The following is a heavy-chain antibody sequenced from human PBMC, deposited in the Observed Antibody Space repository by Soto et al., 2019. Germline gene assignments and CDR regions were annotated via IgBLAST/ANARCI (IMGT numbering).Heavy chain of an antibody. J-gene: IGHJ4*02. CDR1: GFTFSSYG. CDR3: AREAVKGGCFDY. V-gene: IGHV3-33*01. Sequence: ESGGGVVQPGRSLRLSCAASGFTFSSYGMHWVRQAPGKGLEWVAVIWYDGSNKYYADSVKGRFTISRDNSKNTLYLQMNSLRAEDTAVYYCAREAVKGGCFDYWGQGTLVTVSS. CDR2: IWYDGSNK. D-gene: IGHD3-16*01.